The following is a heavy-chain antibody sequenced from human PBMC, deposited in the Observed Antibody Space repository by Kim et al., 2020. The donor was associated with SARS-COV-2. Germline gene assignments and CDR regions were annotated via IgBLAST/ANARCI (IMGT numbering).Heavy chain of an antibody. D-gene: IGHD3-9*01. CDR2: ISYDGSNK. V-gene: IGHV3-30*18. Sequence: GGSLRLSCAASGFTFSSYGMHWVRQAPGKGLEWVVVISYDGSNKYYADSVKGRFTISRDNSKNTLYLQMNSLRAEDTAVYYCAKNILTVDYYYGMGVWGQGTTVTVSS. CDR1: GFTFSSYG. J-gene: IGHJ6*02. CDR3: AKNILTVDYYYGMGV.